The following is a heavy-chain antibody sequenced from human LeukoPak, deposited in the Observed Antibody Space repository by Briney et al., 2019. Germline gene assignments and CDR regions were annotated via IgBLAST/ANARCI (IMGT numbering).Heavy chain of an antibody. J-gene: IGHJ4*02. Sequence: PGTSLRLSCAASGFTLSRNAMHWVRQAPGKGLEWVAFIWHDGSNKYYADSVKGRFTISRDNPKNTLYLQMNSLRVEDTAVYYCARGGEPAETELDSWGQGTLVTVSS. D-gene: IGHD1-14*01. V-gene: IGHV3-33*08. CDR3: ARGGEPAETELDS. CDR1: GFTLSRNA. CDR2: IWHDGSNK.